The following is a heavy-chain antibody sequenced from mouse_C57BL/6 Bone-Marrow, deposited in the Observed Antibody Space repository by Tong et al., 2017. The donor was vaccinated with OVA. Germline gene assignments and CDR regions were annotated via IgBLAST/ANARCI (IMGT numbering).Heavy chain of an antibody. Sequence: EVQLQESGGGLVQPGESLKLSCESNEYEFPSHDMSWVRKTPEKRLELVAAINSDGGSTYYPDTMERRFIISRDNTKKTLYLQMSSLRSEDTALYYSASPYYSNYEGAYWGQGTLVTVSA. J-gene: IGHJ3*01. D-gene: IGHD2-5*01. CDR1: EYEFPSHD. V-gene: IGHV5-2*01. CDR2: INSDGGST. CDR3: ASPYYSNYEGAY.